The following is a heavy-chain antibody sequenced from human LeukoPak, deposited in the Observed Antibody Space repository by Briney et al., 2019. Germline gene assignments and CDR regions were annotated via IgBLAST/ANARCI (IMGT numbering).Heavy chain of an antibody. J-gene: IGHJ4*02. CDR3: AKSRSGWYIFDY. D-gene: IGHD6-19*01. CDR1: GFTFSSYT. V-gene: IGHV3-23*01. Sequence: PGGSLRLSCAASGFTFSSYTMSWVRQAPGKGLEWVSAIGGSDSGSSGATNYADSVKGRFIISRDNSKNTLSLQMSSLRAEDTAVYYCAKSRSGWYIFDYWGLGTLVTVSS. CDR2: IGGSDSGSSGAT.